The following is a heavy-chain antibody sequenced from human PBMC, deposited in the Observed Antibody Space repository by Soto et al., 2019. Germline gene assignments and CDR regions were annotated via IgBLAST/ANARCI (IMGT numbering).Heavy chain of an antibody. CDR3: ARDFTKSSSWPYYFDY. Sequence: QVQLVQSGAEVKKPGASVKVSCKASGYTFTTYGISWVRQAPGQGLEWMGWISAYSGSTKFAQKLQGRVTMTTDTSTTTAYMELLSRTSDDTAVYYCARDFTKSSSWPYYFDYWGQGTLVTVSS. CDR1: GYTFTTYG. J-gene: IGHJ4*02. CDR2: ISAYSGST. D-gene: IGHD6-13*01. V-gene: IGHV1-18*01.